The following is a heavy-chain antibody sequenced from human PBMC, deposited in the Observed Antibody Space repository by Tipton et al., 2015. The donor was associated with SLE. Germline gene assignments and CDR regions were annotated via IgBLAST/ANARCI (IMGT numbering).Heavy chain of an antibody. Sequence: TLSLTCAVYGGSFSGYYRSWIRQPPGKGLEWIGEINHSGSTNYNPSLKSRVTISVDTSKNQFSLKLSSVTAADTAVHYCARKYSSSWFDYWGQGTLVTVSS. D-gene: IGHD6-13*01. CDR2: INHSGST. CDR1: GGSFSGYY. V-gene: IGHV4-34*01. J-gene: IGHJ4*02. CDR3: ARKYSSSWFDY.